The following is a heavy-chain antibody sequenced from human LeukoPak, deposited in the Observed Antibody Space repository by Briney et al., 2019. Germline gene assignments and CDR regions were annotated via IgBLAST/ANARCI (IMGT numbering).Heavy chain of an antibody. V-gene: IGHV3-74*01. Sequence: GGSLRLSCAASGFTFSSYWMHWVRQAPGKGLVWVSRINSDGSSTSYADSVKGRFTISRDNAKNTLYLQMNSLRAEDTAVYYCARGRHVVVVAAHNWFDPWGQGTLVTVSS. J-gene: IGHJ5*02. D-gene: IGHD2-15*01. CDR3: ARGRHVVVVAAHNWFDP. CDR1: GFTFSSYW. CDR2: INSDGSST.